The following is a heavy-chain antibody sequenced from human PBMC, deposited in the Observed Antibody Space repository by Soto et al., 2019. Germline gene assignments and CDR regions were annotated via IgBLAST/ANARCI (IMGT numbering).Heavy chain of an antibody. CDR2: ISSSSSTI. J-gene: IGHJ3*02. V-gene: IGHV3-48*02. CDR3: AREDILTGYGPSDAFDI. D-gene: IGHD3-9*01. CDR1: GFTFSSYS. Sequence: GGSLRLSYAASGFTFSSYSMNWVRQAPGKGLEWVSYISSSSSTIYYADSVKGRFTISRDNAKNSLYLQMNSLRDEDTAVYYCAREDILTGYGPSDAFDIWGKGTMVTVSS.